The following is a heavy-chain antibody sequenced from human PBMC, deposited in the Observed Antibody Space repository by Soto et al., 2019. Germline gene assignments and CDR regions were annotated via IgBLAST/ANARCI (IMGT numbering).Heavy chain of an antibody. CDR3: ARGRYCSGGSCYSYFDY. J-gene: IGHJ4*02. V-gene: IGHV1-46*01. D-gene: IGHD2-15*01. Sequence: QVQLVQSGAEVKKPGASVKVSCKASGYTFTSYYMHWVRQAPGQGLEWMGIINPSGGSTSYAQKFQGRVTMTRDTSTSTVYMELSSPRSEDTAVYYCARGRYCSGGSCYSYFDYWGQGTLVTVSS. CDR2: INPSGGST. CDR1: GYTFTSYY.